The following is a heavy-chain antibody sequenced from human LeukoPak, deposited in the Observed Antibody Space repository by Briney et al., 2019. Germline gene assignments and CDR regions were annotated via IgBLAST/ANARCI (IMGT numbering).Heavy chain of an antibody. V-gene: IGHV4-4*02. D-gene: IGHD3-10*01. J-gene: IGHJ4*02. Sequence: SETLSLTCTVSGGSIGSSNWWSWVRQPPGKGLEWIGEIYYSGNTNYNPSLKGRVTISIDKSKNQFSLKLSSVTAADTAVYYCAREVRFSMVRGEIDCWGQGTLVTVSS. CDR2: IYYSGNT. CDR3: AREVRFSMVRGEIDC. CDR1: GGSIGSSNW.